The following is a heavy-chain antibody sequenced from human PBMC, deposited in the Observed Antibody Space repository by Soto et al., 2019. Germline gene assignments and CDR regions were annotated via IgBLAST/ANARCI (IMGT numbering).Heavy chain of an antibody. CDR3: ARSSMYYDFWSGYYFGYGMDV. J-gene: IGHJ6*02. D-gene: IGHD3-3*01. CDR2: ISYDGSNK. CDR1: GFTFSSYA. V-gene: IGHV3-30-3*01. Sequence: PGGSLRLSCAASGFTFSSYAMHWVRQAPGKGLEWVAVISYDGSNKYYADSVKGRFTISRDNSKNTLYLQMNSLRAEDTAVYYCARSSMYYDFWSGYYFGYGMDVWGQGTTVTVSS.